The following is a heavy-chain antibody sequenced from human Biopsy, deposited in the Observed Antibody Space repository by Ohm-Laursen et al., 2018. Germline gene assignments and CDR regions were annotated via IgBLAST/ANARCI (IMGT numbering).Heavy chain of an antibody. D-gene: IGHD3-22*01. CDR3: AKQGIRGYYEY. V-gene: IGHV4-39*01. CDR2: IYYTGKT. CDR1: GVSITSSASY. J-gene: IGHJ4*02. Sequence: QTLSLTCAVSGVSITSSASYWGWFRQSPGMGLAWIGNIYYTGKTYYKPSLDSRLTISEETSRNHFSLKLSSVPAADTAVYYCAKQGIRGYYEYWGQGPRVTVPS.